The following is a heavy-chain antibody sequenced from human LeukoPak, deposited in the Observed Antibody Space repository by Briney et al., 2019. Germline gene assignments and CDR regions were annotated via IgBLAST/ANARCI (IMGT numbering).Heavy chain of an antibody. V-gene: IGHV1-69*05. CDR2: IIPIFGTA. D-gene: IGHD1-26*01. J-gene: IGHJ5*02. CDR1: GGTFSSYA. Sequence: ASVKASCKASGGTFSSYAISWVRQAPGQGLEWMGGIIPIFGTANYAQKFQGRVTITTDESTSTAYMELSSLRSEDTAVYYCARGAYSGSYYCWFDPWGQGTLVTVSS. CDR3: ARGAYSGSYYCWFDP.